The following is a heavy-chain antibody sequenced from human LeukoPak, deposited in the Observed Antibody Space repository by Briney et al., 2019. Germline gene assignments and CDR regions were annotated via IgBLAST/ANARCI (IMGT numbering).Heavy chain of an antibody. Sequence: ASVKVSCKASGYTFTGYYMHWVRQAPGLGLEWMGRINPNSGGTNYAQKFQGRVTMTRDTSISTAYMELSRLRSDDTAVYYCARRGSTSGNLDYWGQGTLVTVSS. CDR3: ARRGSTSGNLDY. CDR1: GYTFTGYY. J-gene: IGHJ4*02. V-gene: IGHV1-2*06. CDR2: INPNSGGT. D-gene: IGHD2-2*01.